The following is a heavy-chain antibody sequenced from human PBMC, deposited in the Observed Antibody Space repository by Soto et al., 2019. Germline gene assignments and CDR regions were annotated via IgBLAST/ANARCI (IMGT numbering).Heavy chain of an antibody. CDR2: INAGNGNT. J-gene: IGHJ3*02. CDR1: GYTFTSYA. Sequence: ASVKVSCKASGYTFTSYAMHWVRQAPGQRLEWMGWINAGNGNTKYSQMFQGRVTITRDTSASTAYMELSSLRSEDTAVYYCARHRVLMLRGAPDALDIWGQGTMVTVSS. V-gene: IGHV1-3*01. D-gene: IGHD3-10*01. CDR3: ARHRVLMLRGAPDALDI.